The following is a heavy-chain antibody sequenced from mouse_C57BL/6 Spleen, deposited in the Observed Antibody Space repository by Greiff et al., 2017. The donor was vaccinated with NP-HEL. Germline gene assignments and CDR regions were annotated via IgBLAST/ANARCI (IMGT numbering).Heavy chain of an antibody. CDR1: GYAFSSSW. CDR3: AREAYDGYVVGY. Sequence: VQLQQSGPELVKPGASVKISCKASGYAFSSSWMNWVKQRPGKGLEWIGRIYPGDGDTNYNGKFKGKATLTADKSSSTAYMHLSSLASEDSAVYVCAREAYDGYVVGYWGQGTTLTVSS. CDR2: IYPGDGDT. D-gene: IGHD2-3*01. J-gene: IGHJ2*01. V-gene: IGHV1-82*01.